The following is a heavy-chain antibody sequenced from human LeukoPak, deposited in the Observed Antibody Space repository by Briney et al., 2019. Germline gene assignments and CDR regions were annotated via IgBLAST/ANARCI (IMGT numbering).Heavy chain of an antibody. Sequence: PSETLSLTCTVSGGSIRSYYWSWIRQPPGKGLEWVGHIYYSGSTNYNPSLKSRVTISVDTSKNQFSLKLGSVTAADTAVYYCARTYYDFWSATFDPWGQGTLVTVSS. CDR3: ARTYYDFWSATFDP. CDR2: IYYSGST. V-gene: IGHV4-59*01. J-gene: IGHJ5*02. D-gene: IGHD3-3*01. CDR1: GGSIRSYY.